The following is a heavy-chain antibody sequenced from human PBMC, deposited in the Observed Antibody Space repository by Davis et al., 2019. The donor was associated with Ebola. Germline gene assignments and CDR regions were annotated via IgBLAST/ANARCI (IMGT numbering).Heavy chain of an antibody. CDR2: ISSSSSYI. V-gene: IGHV3-21*01. CDR1: GFTFSNYN. D-gene: IGHD2-2*02. CDR3: ARGGCSSTSCYKGRSGFYYYYAMDV. J-gene: IGHJ6*02. Sequence: LSLTCAASGFTFSNYNMNWVRQAPGKGLEWVSSISSSSSYIYYADSVKGRFTISRDNAKNSLYLQMNSLRAEDTAVYYCARGGCSSTSCYKGRSGFYYYYAMDVWGQGTTVTVSS.